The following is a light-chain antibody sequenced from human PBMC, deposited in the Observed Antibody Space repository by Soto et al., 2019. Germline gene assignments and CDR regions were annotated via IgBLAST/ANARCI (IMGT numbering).Light chain of an antibody. Sequence: EIVLTQSPGTLSLSPGERATLSCRASQSVSSSSLAWYQQTPGQAPRLLIYGASSRATGIPDRFSGSGSGTDFTLTISRLEPEDFAVYYCQQYGSSPRITFGPGTTVDIK. J-gene: IGKJ3*01. CDR1: QSVSSSS. V-gene: IGKV3-20*01. CDR3: QQYGSSPRIT. CDR2: GAS.